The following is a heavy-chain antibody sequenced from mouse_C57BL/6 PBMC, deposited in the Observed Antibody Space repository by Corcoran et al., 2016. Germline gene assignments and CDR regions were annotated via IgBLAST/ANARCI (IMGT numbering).Heavy chain of an antibody. CDR1: GYAFSSYW. J-gene: IGHJ2*01. CDR2: IYPGDGDT. V-gene: IGHV1-80*01. D-gene: IGHD2-4*01. Sequence: QVQLQQSGAELVKPGASVKISCKASGYAFSSYWMNWVKQRPGKGLEWIGQIYPGDGDTNYNGKFKGKATLTADKSSSTAYMQLSSLTSEDSAVYFCATALNDYYFDYWGQGTTLTVSS. CDR3: ATALNDYYFDY.